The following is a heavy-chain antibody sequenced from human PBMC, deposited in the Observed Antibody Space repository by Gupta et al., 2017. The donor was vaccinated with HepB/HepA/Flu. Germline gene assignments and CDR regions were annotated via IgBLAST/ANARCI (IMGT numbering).Heavy chain of an antibody. Sequence: EVQLLEYGGGLVQPGGYLRFSCSVSGLSISGNAMSWVHQAPGKGPEWISGVGSDMNTKYADSVRGRFTNSRDNAKKTVYLQINRLRDEETTVYYWTKGLCFWRDLEVWDKGTT. CDR1: GLSISGNA. J-gene: IGHJ6*03. CDR2: VGSDMNT. CDR3: TKGLCFWRDLEV. V-gene: IGHV3-23*01. D-gene: IGHD3-3*01.